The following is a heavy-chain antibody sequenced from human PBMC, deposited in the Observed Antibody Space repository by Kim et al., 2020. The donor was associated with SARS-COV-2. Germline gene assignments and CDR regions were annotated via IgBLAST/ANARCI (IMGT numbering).Heavy chain of an antibody. V-gene: IGHV3-7*01. J-gene: IGHJ3*02. CDR3: ARDRGSCPSGACYDALDI. CDR1: GFTFNKYW. Sequence: GGSLRLSCVASGFTFNKYWMNWVRQAPGKGLEWVANINEDESVKNYVDSVKGRFTISRDNGKNSLFLQMSSLTSDDTSVYFCARDRGSCPSGACYDALDIWGPGTVVTVSS. D-gene: IGHD2-8*01. CDR2: INEDESVK.